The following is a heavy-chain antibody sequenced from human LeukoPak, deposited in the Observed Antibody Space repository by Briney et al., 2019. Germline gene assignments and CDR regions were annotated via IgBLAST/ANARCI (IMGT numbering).Heavy chain of an antibody. CDR3: ARTDSSSSYYYYYMDV. Sequence: SETLSLTCTVSDGFISSYYWSWIRQPPGKGLEWIGYIYYSGSTNYNPSLKSRVTISVDTSKNQFSLKLSSVTAADTAVYYCARTDSSSSYYYYYMDVWGKGTTVTVSS. D-gene: IGHD6-6*01. V-gene: IGHV4-59*01. CDR2: IYYSGST. CDR1: DGFISSYY. J-gene: IGHJ6*03.